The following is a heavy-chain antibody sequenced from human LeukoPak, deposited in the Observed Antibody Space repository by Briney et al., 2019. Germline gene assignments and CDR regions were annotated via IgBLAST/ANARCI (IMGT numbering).Heavy chain of an antibody. CDR1: GGSISSYY. CDR3: ARSKGFTIFGVVSFIGSRSWFDP. D-gene: IGHD3-3*01. V-gene: IGHV4-4*07. J-gene: IGHJ5*02. CDR2: IYTSGST. Sequence: PSETLSLTCTVSGGSISSYYWSWIRQPAGKGLEWIGRIYTSGSTNYNPSLKSRVTMSVDTSKNQFSLKLSSVTAADTAVYYCARSKGFTIFGVVSFIGSRSWFDPWGQGTLVTVSS.